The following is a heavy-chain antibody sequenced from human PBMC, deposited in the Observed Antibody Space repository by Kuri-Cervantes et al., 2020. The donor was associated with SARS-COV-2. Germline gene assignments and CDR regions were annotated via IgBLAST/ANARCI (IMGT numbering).Heavy chain of an antibody. CDR1: GFTVSSNY. Sequence: GESLKISCAASGFTVSSNYMSWGRQAPGKGLEWVSSISSSSSTIYDADSVKGRFTISRDNAKNSLYLQMNSLRAEDTAVYYCAREYSSFQRDPSTDGGHVYWGQGTLVTVSS. CDR2: ISSSSSTI. V-gene: IGHV3-48*01. J-gene: IGHJ4*02. D-gene: IGHD6-6*01. CDR3: AREYSSFQRDPSTDGGHVY.